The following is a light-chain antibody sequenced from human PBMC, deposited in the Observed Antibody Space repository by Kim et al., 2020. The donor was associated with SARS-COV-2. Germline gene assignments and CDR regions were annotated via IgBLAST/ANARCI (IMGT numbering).Light chain of an antibody. V-gene: IGLV3-19*01. CDR2: GEN. Sequence: SSELTQDPAVSVALGQTVRITCQGDSLRLYYATWYQQKPGQAPLLVIYGENKRPSGVPDRFSGSRSGDTASLTITGAQVEDEADYYCYSRDSSDTNWVFGGGTQLTVL. CDR1: SLRLYY. CDR3: YSRDSSDTNWV. J-gene: IGLJ3*02.